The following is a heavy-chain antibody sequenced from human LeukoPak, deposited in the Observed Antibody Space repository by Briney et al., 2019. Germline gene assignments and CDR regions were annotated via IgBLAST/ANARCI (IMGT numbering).Heavy chain of an antibody. CDR3: ARAPSEIGGYYPEYFRH. D-gene: IGHD3-22*01. V-gene: IGHV3-74*01. CDR2: IKGDGNT. Sequence: GGFLRPSCAASGFTFSSYWMHWVRQAPGKGLVWVSRIKGDGNTNYADSVKGRFTISRDNAKNTVSLQMNSLRAEDTGVYYCARAPSEIGGYYPEYFRHWGQGTLVTVSS. J-gene: IGHJ1*01. CDR1: GFTFSSYW.